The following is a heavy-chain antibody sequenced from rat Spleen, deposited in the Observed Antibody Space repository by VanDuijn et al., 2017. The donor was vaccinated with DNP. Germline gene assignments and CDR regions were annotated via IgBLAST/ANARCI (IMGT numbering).Heavy chain of an antibody. V-gene: IGHV5-7*01. D-gene: IGHD1-12*03. CDR1: GFTFSDHN. J-gene: IGHJ4*01. Sequence: EVQLVESGGGLVQPGRSLKLSCAASGFTFSDHNMAWVRQAPKKGLEWVATISYDGSNTYYRDSVKGRFTISRDNAKSTLYLQMDSLRSEDTATYYCARGYYDGYYHVYYVMDAWGQGASVTVSS. CDR3: ARGYYDGYYHVYYVMDA. CDR2: ISYDGSNT.